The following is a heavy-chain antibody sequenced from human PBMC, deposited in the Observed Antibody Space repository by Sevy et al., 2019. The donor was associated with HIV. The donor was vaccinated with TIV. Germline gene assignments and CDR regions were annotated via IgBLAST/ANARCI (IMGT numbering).Heavy chain of an antibody. CDR2: ISSSGSTI. D-gene: IGHD1-26*01. CDR1: GFTFSSYE. V-gene: IGHV3-48*03. CDR3: AREGVKSGSYFPSYFQH. J-gene: IGHJ1*01. Sequence: GGSLRLSCAASGFTFSSYEMNWVRQAPGKGLEWVSYISSSGSTIYYADSVKGRFTISRDNAKNSLYLQMNSLIAEDTAVYYCAREGVKSGSYFPSYFQHWGQGTLVTVSS.